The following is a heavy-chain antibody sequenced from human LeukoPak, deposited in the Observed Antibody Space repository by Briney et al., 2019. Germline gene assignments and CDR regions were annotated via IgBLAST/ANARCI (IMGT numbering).Heavy chain of an antibody. CDR2: INHSGST. Sequence: SETLSLTCAVYGGSVSGYYWSRIRQPPGKGLEWIGEINHSGSTNYNPSLKSRVTISVDTSKNQFSLKLSSVTAADTAVYYCARSWWLGHNWFDPWGQGTLVTVSS. CDR1: GGSVSGYY. CDR3: ARSWWLGHNWFDP. J-gene: IGHJ5*02. V-gene: IGHV4-34*01. D-gene: IGHD6-19*01.